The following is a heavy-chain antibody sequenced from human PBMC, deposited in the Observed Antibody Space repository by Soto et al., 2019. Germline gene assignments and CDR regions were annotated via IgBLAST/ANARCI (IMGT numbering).Heavy chain of an antibody. CDR3: AKQGGSSSWDNHGMDV. CDR2: ISWDGGST. Sequence: GGSLRLSCAPSGFTFDDYTMHWVRQAPGKGLEWVSLISWDGGSTYYADSVKGRFTISRDNSKNSLYLRMNSLRTEDTALYYCAKQGGSSSWDNHGMDVWGQGTTVTVSS. J-gene: IGHJ6*02. CDR1: GFTFDDYT. D-gene: IGHD6-13*01. V-gene: IGHV3-43*01.